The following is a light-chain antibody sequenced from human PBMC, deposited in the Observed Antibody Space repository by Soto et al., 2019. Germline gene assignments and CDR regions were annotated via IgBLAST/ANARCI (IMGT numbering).Light chain of an antibody. Sequence: QSALTQPASVSGSPGQSIAISCTGTSSDLGDYNYVSWYQHHPGKVPKLMIYDVSNRPSGVSDRFSGSMSGNTASLTISGLQPEDEADYYCSSYTGGSTVVFGGGTKLTVL. CDR1: SSDLGDYNY. V-gene: IGLV2-14*03. J-gene: IGLJ2*01. CDR2: DVS. CDR3: SSYTGGSTVV.